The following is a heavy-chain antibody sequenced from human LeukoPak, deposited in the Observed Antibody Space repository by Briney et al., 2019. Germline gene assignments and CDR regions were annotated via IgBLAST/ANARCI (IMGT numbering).Heavy chain of an antibody. CDR2: ISAYNGNT. D-gene: IGHD2-2*03. Sequence: ALVKVSCKASGYTFTSYGISWVRQAPGQGLEWMGWISAYNGNTSYAQKLQGRVTMTTDTSTSTAYMELRSLRSDDTAVYYCARAGYCSSTSCYYYYGMDVWGQGTTVTVSS. V-gene: IGHV1-18*01. CDR1: GYTFTSYG. CDR3: ARAGYCSSTSCYYYYGMDV. J-gene: IGHJ6*02.